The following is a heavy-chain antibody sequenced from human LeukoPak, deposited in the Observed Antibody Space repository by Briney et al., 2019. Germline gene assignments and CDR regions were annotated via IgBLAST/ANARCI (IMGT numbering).Heavy chain of an antibody. CDR2: IIPIFGTA. CDR1: GGTLSSYA. D-gene: IGHD2-15*01. CDR3: AGRAVGGYYYYYMDV. J-gene: IGHJ6*03. Sequence: ASVKVSCKASGGTLSSYAISCVRQAPGQGLEWMGGIIPIFGTANYAQKFQGRVTITTDESTSTAYMELSSLRSEDTAVYYCAGRAVGGYYYYYMDVWGKGTTVTISS. V-gene: IGHV1-69*05.